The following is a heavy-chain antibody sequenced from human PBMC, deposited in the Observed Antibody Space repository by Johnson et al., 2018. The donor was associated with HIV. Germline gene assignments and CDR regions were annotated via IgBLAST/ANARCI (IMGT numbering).Heavy chain of an antibody. V-gene: IGHV3-74*01. Sequence: MLLVESGGGVVQPGRSLRLSCAASGFTFSSYWLHWVRQAPGKGLVWVSRINSDGSSTSYADSVYGRFTISRDNAKNTLYLQMNSLRAEDTAVYYCARDAGGGRIVVDYDAFDIWGKGTMVTVSS. CDR1: GFTFSSYW. D-gene: IGHD3-22*01. J-gene: IGHJ3*02. CDR3: ARDAGGGRIVVDYDAFDI. CDR2: INSDGSST.